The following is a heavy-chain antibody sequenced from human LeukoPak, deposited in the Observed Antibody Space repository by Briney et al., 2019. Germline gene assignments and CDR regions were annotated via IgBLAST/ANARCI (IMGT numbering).Heavy chain of an antibody. Sequence: GGSLRLSCAASGFTFSSYGMHWVRQAPGKGLEWVAFIRYDGSHKYYADSVKGRFTISRDNSKNTLYLQMNSLRAEDTAVYYCAKDHLSSTYYYDSSGYPLDYWGQGTLVTVSS. CDR2: IRYDGSHK. J-gene: IGHJ4*02. D-gene: IGHD3-22*01. V-gene: IGHV3-30*02. CDR3: AKDHLSSTYYYDSSGYPLDY. CDR1: GFTFSSYG.